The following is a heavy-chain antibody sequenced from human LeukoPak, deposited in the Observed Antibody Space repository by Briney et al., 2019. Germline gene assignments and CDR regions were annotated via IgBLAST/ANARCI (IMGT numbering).Heavy chain of an antibody. Sequence: GGSLRLSCAASGFTFSSYAMSWVRQAPGKGLEWVSAISGSGGSTYYADSVKGRFTISRDNSKNTLYLQMNSLRAEDTAVYYCARVPYGSYSWYFDLWGRGTLVTVSS. D-gene: IGHD1-26*01. J-gene: IGHJ2*01. V-gene: IGHV3-23*01. CDR1: GFTFSSYA. CDR2: ISGSGGST. CDR3: ARVPYGSYSWYFDL.